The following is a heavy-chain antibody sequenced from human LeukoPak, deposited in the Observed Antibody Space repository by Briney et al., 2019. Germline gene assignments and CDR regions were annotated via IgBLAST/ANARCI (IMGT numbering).Heavy chain of an antibody. V-gene: IGHV4-61*02. CDR3: ARGATDQDWFDP. CDR1: GGSISSGSYY. CDR2: IYTSGST. J-gene: IGHJ5*02. Sequence: PSQTLSLTCTVSGGSISSGSYYWSWIRQPAGKGLEWIGRIYTSGSTNYNPSLKSRVTISVDTSKNQFSLELSSVTAADTAVYYCARGATDQDWFDPWGQGTLVTVSS.